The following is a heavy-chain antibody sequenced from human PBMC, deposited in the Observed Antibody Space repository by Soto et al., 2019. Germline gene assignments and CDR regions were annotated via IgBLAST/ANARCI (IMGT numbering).Heavy chain of an antibody. Sequence: SLSLPSTVSGDSMSSDSYDWSWIRQHPGEVLEWIGYINYSGSTDYNPYLKGRITISLDTFKNQFSLKLSSATAADTAVYYCARAGGYVNSYLSGFNSWGHGALVTVPS. CDR3: ARAGGYVNSYLSGFNS. D-gene: IGHD3-10*01. J-gene: IGHJ5*01. V-gene: IGHV4-31*03. CDR2: INYSGST. CDR1: GDSMSSDSYD.